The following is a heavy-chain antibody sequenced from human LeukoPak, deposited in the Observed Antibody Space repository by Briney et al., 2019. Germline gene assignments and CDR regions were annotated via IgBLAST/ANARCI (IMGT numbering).Heavy chain of an antibody. CDR3: SSSDYVYYFDY. J-gene: IGHJ4*02. CDR2: IYYSGST. CDR1: GGSIDSSSYY. V-gene: IGHV4-39*01. Sequence: SETLSLTCTVSGGSIDSSSYYWGWIRQPPGKGLEWIGSIYYSGSTYYNPSLKSRVTISVDTSKNQFSLKLSSVTAADTAVYYGSSSDYVYYFDYWGQGTLVTVSS. D-gene: IGHD4/OR15-4a*01.